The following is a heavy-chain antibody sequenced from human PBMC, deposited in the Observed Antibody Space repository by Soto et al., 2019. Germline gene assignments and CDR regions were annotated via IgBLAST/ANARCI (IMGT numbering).Heavy chain of an antibody. CDR2: IKSKTDGGTT. CDR1: GFTFSNAW. D-gene: IGHD3-3*01. J-gene: IGHJ6*02. Sequence: LRLSCAASGFTFSNAWMSWVRQAPGKGLEWVGRIKSKTDGGTTDYAAPVKGRFTISRDDSKNTLYLQMNSLKTEDTAAYYCTTNLRVLEWLGLHGMDVWHQGTTVTVS. CDR3: TTNLRVLEWLGLHGMDV. V-gene: IGHV3-15*01.